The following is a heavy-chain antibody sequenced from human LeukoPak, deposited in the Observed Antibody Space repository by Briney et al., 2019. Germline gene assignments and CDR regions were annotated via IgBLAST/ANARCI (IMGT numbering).Heavy chain of an antibody. CDR3: ARRALRYCSSTSCPAQYYGVDV. J-gene: IGHJ6*04. CDR1: GFTFSSYW. Sequence: GGSLRLSCAASGFTFSSYWMSWVRQAPGKGLEWVANIKEDGSEKYYVDSVKGRFTISRDNAKNSLYLQTNSLRAEDTAVYYCARRALRYCSSTSCPAQYYGVDVWGKGTTVTVSS. D-gene: IGHD2-2*01. V-gene: IGHV3-7*03. CDR2: IKEDGSEK.